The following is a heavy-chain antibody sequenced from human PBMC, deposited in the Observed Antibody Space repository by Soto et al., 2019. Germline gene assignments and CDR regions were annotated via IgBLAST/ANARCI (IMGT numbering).Heavy chain of an antibody. CDR3: AGIGEGQNYDGSGSYYDAFDI. CDR1: GGSISSSSYY. J-gene: IGHJ3*02. V-gene: IGHV4-39*01. CDR2: IYYRGST. D-gene: IGHD3-10*01. Sequence: QLQLQESGPGLVKPSETLSLTCTVSGGSISSSSYYWGWIRQPPGKGREGIGSIYYRGSTYYNPSRKSRVTISADTYRNPFSVDLCSVTVAETAVYYSAGIGEGQNYDGSGSYYDAFDIWGQGTMVTVSS.